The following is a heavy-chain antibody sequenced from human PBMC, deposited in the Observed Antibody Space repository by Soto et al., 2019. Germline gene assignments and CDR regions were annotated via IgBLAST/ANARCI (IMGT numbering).Heavy chain of an antibody. Sequence: GESLKISYKGSGYSFTSYWIGWVRQMPGKGLEWMGIIYPGDSDTRYSPSFQGQVTISADKSISTAYLQWSSLKASDTAMYYCARGSERGGDYYYGMDVWGQGTTVTVSS. CDR2: IYPGDSDT. V-gene: IGHV5-51*01. J-gene: IGHJ6*02. CDR1: GYSFTSYW. CDR3: ARGSERGGDYYYGMDV. D-gene: IGHD3-10*01.